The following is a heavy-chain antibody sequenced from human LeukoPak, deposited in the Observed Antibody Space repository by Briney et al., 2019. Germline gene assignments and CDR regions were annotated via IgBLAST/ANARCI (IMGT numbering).Heavy chain of an antibody. CDR2: ISYDGSNK. Sequence: GGSLRLACAASGFTFSSYAMHWVRQAPGKGLEWVAVISYDGSNKYYADSVKGRFTISRDNSKNTLYLQMNSLRAEDTAVYYCARDTGPPAAYFDYWGQGTLVTVSS. V-gene: IGHV3-30*04. CDR3: ARDTGPPAAYFDY. D-gene: IGHD2-2*01. J-gene: IGHJ4*02. CDR1: GFTFSSYA.